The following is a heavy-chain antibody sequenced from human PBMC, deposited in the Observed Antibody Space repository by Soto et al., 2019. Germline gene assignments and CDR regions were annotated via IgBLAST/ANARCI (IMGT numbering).Heavy chain of an antibody. V-gene: IGHV4-59*12. D-gene: IGHD1-26*01. CDR2: IYYSGST. J-gene: IGHJ4*02. CDR1: GGSISSYY. CDR3: VRDDIGLGIDY. Sequence: SETLSLTCTVSGGSISSYYWSWIRQPPGKGLEWIGYIYYSGSTNYNPSLKSRVTISVDTSKNQFSLKLSSVTAEDTAVYYCVRDDIGLGIDYWGLGTLVTVSS.